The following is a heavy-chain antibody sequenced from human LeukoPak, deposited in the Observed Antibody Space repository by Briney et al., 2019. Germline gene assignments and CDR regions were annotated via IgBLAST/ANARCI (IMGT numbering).Heavy chain of an antibody. Sequence: SETLSLTCTVSGGSISSYYWSWIRQPPGKGLEWIGEINHSGSTNYNPSPKSRVTISVDTSKNQFSLKLSSVTAADTAVYYCARKYSSSWSSFDPWGQGTLVTVSS. J-gene: IGHJ5*02. CDR1: GGSISSYY. V-gene: IGHV4-34*01. D-gene: IGHD6-13*01. CDR2: INHSGST. CDR3: ARKYSSSWSSFDP.